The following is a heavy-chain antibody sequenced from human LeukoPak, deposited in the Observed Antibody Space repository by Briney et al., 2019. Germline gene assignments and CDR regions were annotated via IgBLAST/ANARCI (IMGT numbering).Heavy chain of an antibody. D-gene: IGHD2-15*01. J-gene: IGHJ6*03. V-gene: IGHV4-59*01. Sequence: PSETLSLTCSVSGGSISSYYWSWIRQPPGKGLEWIGYIYYSGSTNYNPSLKRRVTISVDKSKNQFSLKLSSLTAADTAVYYCSARTAEYYSGGSSYWGRPTLWYYYYYMDVWGKGTTVTISS. CDR1: GGSISSYY. CDR3: SARTAEYYSGGSSYWGRPTLWYYYYYMDV. CDR2: IYYSGST.